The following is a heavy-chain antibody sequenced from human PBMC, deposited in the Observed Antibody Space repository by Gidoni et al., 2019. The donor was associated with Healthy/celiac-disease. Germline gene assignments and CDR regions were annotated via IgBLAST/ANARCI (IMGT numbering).Heavy chain of an antibody. CDR1: GFTFSDHY. D-gene: IGHD6-25*01. CDR2: TRNKANSYTT. J-gene: IGHJ4*02. CDR3: ARRGVRAAFDY. V-gene: IGHV3-72*01. Sequence: EVQLVESGGGLVQPGGSLTLSCAASGFTFSDHYMDWVRQAPGKGLEWVGRTRNKANSYTTEYAASVKGRFTISRDDSKNSLYLQMNSLKTEDTAVYYCARRGVRAAFDYWGQGTLVTVSS.